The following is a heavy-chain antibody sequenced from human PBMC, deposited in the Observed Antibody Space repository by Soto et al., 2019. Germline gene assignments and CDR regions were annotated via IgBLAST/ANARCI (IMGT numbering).Heavy chain of an antibody. CDR1: GFTFSTYG. Sequence: GGSLRLSCAASGFTFSTYGMHWVRQAPGKGLEWVAVIWFDGSNKYYADSVKGRFTISRDNSKNTLDLQMNSLRAEDTAMYYCARGYRSSWYVFDYWGQGTLVTVSS. J-gene: IGHJ4*02. D-gene: IGHD6-13*01. CDR3: ARGYRSSWYVFDY. CDR2: IWFDGSNK. V-gene: IGHV3-33*01.